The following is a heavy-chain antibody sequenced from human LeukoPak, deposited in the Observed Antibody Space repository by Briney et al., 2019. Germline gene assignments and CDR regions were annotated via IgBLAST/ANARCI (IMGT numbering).Heavy chain of an antibody. CDR1: GYTFTSYA. CDR2: INAGNGNT. J-gene: IGHJ4*02. D-gene: IGHD2-2*01. CDR3: ARLALGCSSPSCHDY. Sequence: ASVKVSCKASGYTFTSYAMHWVRQAPGQRLEWMGWINAGNGNTKYSQKFQGRVTITRDTSASTAYMELSSLRSEDTAMYYCARLALGCSSPSCHDYWGQGTLVTVSS. V-gene: IGHV1-3*01.